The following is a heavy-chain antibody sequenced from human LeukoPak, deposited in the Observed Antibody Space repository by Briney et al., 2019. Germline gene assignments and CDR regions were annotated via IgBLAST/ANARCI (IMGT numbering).Heavy chain of an antibody. CDR3: TSLDYYSYMDV. J-gene: IGHJ6*03. V-gene: IGHV3-15*01. CDR2: IKSKSDGATT. Sequence: NPGGSLRLSCAASGFTFSNAWMNWVRQAPGKGLECVGRIKSKSDGATTDYVAPVKGRFTISRDDSRNMLYLQMNSLKSEDTAVYYCTSLDYYSYMDVWGKGTTVTVSS. CDR1: GFTFSNAW.